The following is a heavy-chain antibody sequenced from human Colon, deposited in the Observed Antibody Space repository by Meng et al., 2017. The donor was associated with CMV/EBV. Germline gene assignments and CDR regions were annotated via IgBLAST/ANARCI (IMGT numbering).Heavy chain of an antibody. Sequence: SETLSLTCAVYGGSLDIYYWSWIRQAPGKGLEWIGEINHSGITNHNPSLKSRVTLSVDTSKNQLSLRLNSVTAADTAVYYCARGRPGGFLYYFDYWGQGALVTVSS. CDR1: GGSLDIYY. D-gene: IGHD4-23*01. V-gene: IGHV4-34*01. J-gene: IGHJ4*02. CDR2: INHSGIT. CDR3: ARGRPGGFLYYFDY.